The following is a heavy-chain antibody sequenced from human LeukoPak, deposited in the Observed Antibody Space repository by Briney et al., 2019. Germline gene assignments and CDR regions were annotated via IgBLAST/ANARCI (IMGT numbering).Heavy chain of an antibody. CDR3: ANSGSSSWYGTLAVYEYFQH. Sequence: GGSLRLSCAASGFTFSSYWMSWVRQAPGKGLEWVANIKQDGSEKYYGDSVKGRFTISRDNSKNTLYLQMNSLRAEDTAVYYCANSGSSSWYGTLAVYEYFQHWGQGTLVTVSS. D-gene: IGHD6-13*01. CDR2: IKQDGSEK. V-gene: IGHV3-7*01. CDR1: GFTFSSYW. J-gene: IGHJ1*01.